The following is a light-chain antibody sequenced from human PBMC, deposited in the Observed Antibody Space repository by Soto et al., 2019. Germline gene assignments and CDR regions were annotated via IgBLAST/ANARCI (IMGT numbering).Light chain of an antibody. Sequence: SQMTQSPSTLSASVRDRVTITCRASQSIHIFLNWYQQKPGKAPNLLIYAASNSQSGVPSRFSGSGSGTDFTLTISSLQPEDFATYYCQQSYNTPVTFGQGTKVDIK. CDR2: AAS. CDR1: QSIHIF. CDR3: QQSYNTPVT. J-gene: IGKJ1*01. V-gene: IGKV1-39*01.